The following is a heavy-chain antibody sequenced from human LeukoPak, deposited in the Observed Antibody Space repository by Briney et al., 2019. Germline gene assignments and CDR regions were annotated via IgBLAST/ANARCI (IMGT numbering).Heavy chain of an antibody. D-gene: IGHD4-17*01. CDR2: IYYSGST. J-gene: IGHJ6*03. CDR3: AKTGGYGDPIYYYYYYYMDV. V-gene: IGHV4-39*07. CDR1: GGSISSSSYY. Sequence: PSETLSLTCAVSGGSISSSSYYWGWIRQPPGKGLEWIGSIYYSGSTYCNPSLKSRVTISVDTSKNQFSLKLSSVTAADTAVYYCAKTGGYGDPIYYYYYYYMDVWGKGTTVTVSS.